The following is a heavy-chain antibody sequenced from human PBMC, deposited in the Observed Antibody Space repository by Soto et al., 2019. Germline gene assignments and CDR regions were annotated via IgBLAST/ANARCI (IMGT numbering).Heavy chain of an antibody. D-gene: IGHD6-13*01. CDR3: ARDVLGSSWPSDYYYYYGMDV. Sequence: PGGSLRLSCAASVFTFSSYSMNWVRQAPGKGLEWVSSISSSSYIYYADSVKGRFTISRDNAKNSLYLQMNSLRAEDTAVYYCARDVLGSSWPSDYYYYYGMDVWGQGTTVTVSS. V-gene: IGHV3-21*01. CDR1: VFTFSSYS. J-gene: IGHJ6*02. CDR2: ISSSSYI.